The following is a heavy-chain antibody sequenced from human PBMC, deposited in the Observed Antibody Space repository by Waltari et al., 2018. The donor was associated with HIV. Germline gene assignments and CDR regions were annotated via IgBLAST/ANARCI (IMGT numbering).Heavy chain of an antibody. CDR3: ARDWTITATTRVDF. V-gene: IGHV3-33*01. D-gene: IGHD1-20*01. CDR1: GFIFNQFG. J-gene: IGHJ4*03. Sequence: QVQLAESGRGVVQPGRSLRLSCVASGFIFNQFGMHWVRQKPGKGLEWVAAIWYDGGNEYYADSVKGRFTISRDNSKNTLYLQMNSLRAEDTAVYYCARDWTITATTRVDFWGPGTLVTVSS. CDR2: IWYDGGNE.